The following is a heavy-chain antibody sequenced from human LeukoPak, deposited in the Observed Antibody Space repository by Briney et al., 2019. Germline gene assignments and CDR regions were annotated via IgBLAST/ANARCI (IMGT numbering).Heavy chain of an antibody. Sequence: SETLSLTCAVYGGSFSGYYWSWIRQPPGKGLEWIGYIYYSGSTNYNPSLKSRVTISVDTSKNQFSLKLSSVTAADTAVYYCAGTRLRFLEWLPHDAFDIWGQGTMVTVSS. D-gene: IGHD3-3*01. CDR3: AGTRLRFLEWLPHDAFDI. V-gene: IGHV4-59*01. J-gene: IGHJ3*02. CDR2: IYYSGST. CDR1: GGSFSGYY.